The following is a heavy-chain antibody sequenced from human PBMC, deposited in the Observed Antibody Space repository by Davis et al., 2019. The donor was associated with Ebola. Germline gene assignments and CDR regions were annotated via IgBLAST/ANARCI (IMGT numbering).Heavy chain of an antibody. V-gene: IGHV3-23*01. CDR3: ARVRWTSGYYFDY. D-gene: IGHD3-22*01. Sequence: GGSLRPSCAASEFTFSSYTMGCVRQAPGKGLEWVSGISSSGGSTYYADSVKGRFTISRDNSKNTLYLQMNSLRAEDTAVYYCARVRWTSGYYFDYWGQGTLVTVSS. CDR1: EFTFSSYT. J-gene: IGHJ4*02. CDR2: ISSSGGST.